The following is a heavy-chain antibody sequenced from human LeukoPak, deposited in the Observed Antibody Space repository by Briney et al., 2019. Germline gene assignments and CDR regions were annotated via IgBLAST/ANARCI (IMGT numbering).Heavy chain of an antibody. CDR3: ARVWGYSYGMYYFDY. D-gene: IGHD5-18*01. J-gene: IGHJ4*02. V-gene: IGHV3-7*01. Sequence: PGGSLRLSCAASGFTFSSYWMSWVRQAPGKGLEWVANIKQDGSEKYYVDSVKGRFTISRDNAKNSLYLQMNSLRAEDTAVYYCARVWGYSYGMYYFDYWGQGTLVTVSS. CDR2: IKQDGSEK. CDR1: GFTFSSYW.